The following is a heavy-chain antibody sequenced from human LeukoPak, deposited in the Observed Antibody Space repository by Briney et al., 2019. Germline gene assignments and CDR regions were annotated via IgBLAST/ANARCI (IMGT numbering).Heavy chain of an antibody. J-gene: IGHJ6*02. CDR3: ARSRPVRGMDV. CDR2: IGIVGDP. V-gene: IGHV3-13*05. CDR1: GFTFSSYD. Sequence: GGSLRLSCTAAGFTFSSYDMHWVRQSAGKGPEWVSGIGIVGDPYYPVSVKGRFTISRENDQNSLYLQMKSLRAGDTAVYYCARSRPVRGMDVWGQGTTVTVSS.